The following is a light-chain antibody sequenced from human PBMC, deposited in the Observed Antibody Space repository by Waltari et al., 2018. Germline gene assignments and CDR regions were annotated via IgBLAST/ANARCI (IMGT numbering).Light chain of an antibody. CDR3: QTWGTGFQV. Sequence: LVLTQSPSASASLGASVTPTCSLPGEYSAYAIACHQPLPLKGPRFLMTVNSDGSHKKGDGISDRFSGSSSDLDRYLIISRLQADDEADYFCQTWGTGFQVFGSGTKLTVL. CDR1: GEYSAYA. CDR2: VNSDGSH. J-gene: IGLJ3*02. V-gene: IGLV4-69*01.